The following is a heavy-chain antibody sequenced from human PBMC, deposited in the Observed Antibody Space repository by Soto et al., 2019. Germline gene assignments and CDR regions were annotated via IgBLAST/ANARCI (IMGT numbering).Heavy chain of an antibody. V-gene: IGHV3-15*01. CDR1: GFTFSNAW. J-gene: IGHJ6*02. Sequence: EVQLVESGGGLVKPGGSLRLSCAASGFTFSNAWMSWVRQAPGKGLEWVGLIKSKSGGGTTDYAAPVKVSITSSRDDSKNVMYLQMNSMKNEDTAVYYRTTDQGSEDTIMRYYYYYGMDDWGQGTMVTVSS. D-gene: IGHD3-9*01. CDR3: TTDQGSEDTIMRYYYYYGMDD. CDR2: IKSKSGGGTT.